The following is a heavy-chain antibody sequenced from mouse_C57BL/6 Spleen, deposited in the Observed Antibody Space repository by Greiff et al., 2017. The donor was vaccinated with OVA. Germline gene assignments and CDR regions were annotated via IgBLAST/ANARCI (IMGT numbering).Heavy chain of an antibody. Sequence: EVKLVESGGGLVKPGGSLKLSCAASGFTFSDYGMHWVRQAPEKGLEWVAYISSGSSTIYYADTVKGRFTISRDNAKNTLFLQMTSLRSEDTAMYYCARCYYGSSRYFDVWGTGTTVTVSS. D-gene: IGHD1-1*01. J-gene: IGHJ1*03. V-gene: IGHV5-17*01. CDR1: GFTFSDYG. CDR2: ISSGSSTI. CDR3: ARCYYGSSRYFDV.